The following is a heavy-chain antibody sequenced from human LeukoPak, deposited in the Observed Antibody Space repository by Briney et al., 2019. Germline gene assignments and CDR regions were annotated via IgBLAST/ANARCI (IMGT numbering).Heavy chain of an antibody. D-gene: IGHD2-15*01. CDR1: GFTFSDYY. J-gene: IGHJ6*04. CDR3: ARDLLDIVVVVAATPDYYYYGMDV. CDR2: ISYDGSNK. Sequence: PGGSLRLSCAASGFTFSDYYMSWIRQAPGKGLEWVAVISYDGSNKYYADSVKGRFTISRDNSKNTLYLQMNSLRAEDTAVYYCARDLLDIVVVVAATPDYYYYGMDVWGKGTTVTVSS. V-gene: IGHV3-30*03.